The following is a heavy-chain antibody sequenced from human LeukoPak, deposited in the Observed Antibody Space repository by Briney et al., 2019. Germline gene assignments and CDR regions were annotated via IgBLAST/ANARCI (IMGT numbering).Heavy chain of an antibody. CDR1: GFTFSSYA. CDR2: ISGSGGST. J-gene: IGHJ4*02. CDR3: AKSPSKSPGDFDY. D-gene: IGHD7-27*01. V-gene: IGHV3-23*01. Sequence: GGSLRLSCAASGFTFSSYAMSWVRQAPGKGLEWVSAISGSGGSTYYADSVKGRFTIPRDNSKDTLYLQMNSLRAEDTAVYYCAKSPSKSPGDFDYWGQGTLVTVSS.